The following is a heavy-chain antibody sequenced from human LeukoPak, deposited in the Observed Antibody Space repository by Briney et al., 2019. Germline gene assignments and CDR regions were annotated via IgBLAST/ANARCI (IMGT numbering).Heavy chain of an antibody. CDR3: ARHLGSSNWFDP. CDR1: GGSISTNNNY. D-gene: IGHD1-26*01. CDR2: IYYSGNT. J-gene: IGHJ5*02. Sequence: SETLSLTCTVSGGSISTNNNYWGWLRQPPGKGLEWIGHIYYSGNTYYNPSLGSRVSISADTSKNQFSLKVSSVTAADTAVYYCARHLGSSNWFDPWGQGTPVTVSS. V-gene: IGHV4-39*01.